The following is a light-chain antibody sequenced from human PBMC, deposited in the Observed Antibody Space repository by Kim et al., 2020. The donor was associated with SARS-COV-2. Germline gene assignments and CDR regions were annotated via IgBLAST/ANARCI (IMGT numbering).Light chain of an antibody. CDR3: NSRDSTGKQLV. Sequence: ALGQTVRITCQGDSLRSYYASWYQQKPGQAPVVVIHGKNNRPSGITDRFSGSSSGNTASLTITGAQAEDEADYYCNSRDSTGKQLVFGGGTKLTVL. V-gene: IGLV3-19*01. J-gene: IGLJ3*02. CDR2: GKN. CDR1: SLRSYY.